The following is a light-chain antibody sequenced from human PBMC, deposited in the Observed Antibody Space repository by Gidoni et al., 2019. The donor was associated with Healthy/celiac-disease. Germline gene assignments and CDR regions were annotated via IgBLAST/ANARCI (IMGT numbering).Light chain of an antibody. V-gene: IGKV4-1*01. CDR2: WAS. CDR3: QQNYGTPIT. CDR1: QSILYSSNNKNY. J-gene: IGKJ5*01. Sequence: DIVMTQSPDSLAVSLGERATINCKSSQSILYSSNNKNYLAWYQKKPGQPPKLLIYWASTRESGVPDRFSGSGSGTDFTLTISSLQAEDVAVYYCQQNYGTPITFGQGTRLEIK.